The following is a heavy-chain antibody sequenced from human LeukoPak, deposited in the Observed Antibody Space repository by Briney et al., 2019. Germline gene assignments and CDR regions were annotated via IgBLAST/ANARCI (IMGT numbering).Heavy chain of an antibody. V-gene: IGHV3-23*01. Sequence: PGGSLRLSCAVSGFTSSIYGMSWVRQAPGKGMEWVSAISGSGGRTYYADSVKGRFTLSKDNSKNTLYLQMNSLRAEDTAVYYCARADGTFDWLSKPPLDCWGQGTLVSVS. J-gene: IGHJ4*02. D-gene: IGHD3-9*01. CDR2: ISGSGGRT. CDR1: GFTSSIYG. CDR3: ARADGTFDWLSKPPLDC.